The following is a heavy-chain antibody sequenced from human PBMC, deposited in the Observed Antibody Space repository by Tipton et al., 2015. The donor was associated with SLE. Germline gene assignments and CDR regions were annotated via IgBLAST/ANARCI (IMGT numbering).Heavy chain of an antibody. V-gene: IGHV4-31*03. Sequence: TLSLTCTVSGGSVSSGGYYWGWIRQHPGMGLEWIGNIHYSGNNYYNPSLKSRVTISLDTSKNQLSLRLNSVTAADTAVYYCARIYYWYYYMDVWGKGTTVTVSS. J-gene: IGHJ6*03. CDR3: ARIYYWYYYMDV. CDR2: IHYSGNN. CDR1: GGSVSSGGYY. D-gene: IGHD2-8*01.